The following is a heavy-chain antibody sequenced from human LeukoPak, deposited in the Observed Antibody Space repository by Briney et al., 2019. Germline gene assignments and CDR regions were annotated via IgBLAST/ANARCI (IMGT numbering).Heavy chain of an antibody. CDR2: INPSSGST. CDR1: GYTFTRYY. D-gene: IGHD6-19*01. CDR3: ARGTVAAPGDI. J-gene: IGHJ3*02. Sequence: ASVKVSCKASGYTFTRYYMHWVRQASGQGLEWMGIINPSSGSTSYAQKLQGRVTMTRDTSTSTVYMELSSLKSEDTAVYCCARGTVAAPGDIWGQGTVVTVSS. V-gene: IGHV1-46*04.